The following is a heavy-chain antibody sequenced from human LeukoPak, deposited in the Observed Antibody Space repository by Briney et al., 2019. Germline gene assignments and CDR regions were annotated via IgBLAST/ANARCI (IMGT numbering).Heavy chain of an antibody. CDR2: ISYDGSNK. D-gene: IGHD6-19*01. V-gene: IGHV3-30-3*01. CDR3: ARETWCSSSAGGFDP. CDR1: GFTFSSYA. J-gene: IGHJ5*02. Sequence: GRSLRLSCAASGFTFSSYAMHWVRQAPGKGLEWVAVISYDGSNKYYADSVKGRFTISRDNSKNTLYLQMSSLRAEDTAIYYCARETWCSSSAGGFDPWGQGTLVAVSS.